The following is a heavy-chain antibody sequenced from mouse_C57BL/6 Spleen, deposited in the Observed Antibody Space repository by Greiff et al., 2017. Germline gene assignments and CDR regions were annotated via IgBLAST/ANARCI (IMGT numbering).Heavy chain of an antibody. D-gene: IGHD2-3*01. J-gene: IGHJ2*01. Sequence: EVQGVESGGDLVKPGGSLKLSCAASGFTFSSYGMSWVRQTPDKRLEWVATISSGGSYTYYPDSVKGRFTISRDNAKNTLYLQMSSLKSEDTAMYYCARQMGDGALDYWGQGTTLTVSS. CDR3: ARQMGDGALDY. V-gene: IGHV5-6*01. CDR2: ISSGGSYT. CDR1: GFTFSSYG.